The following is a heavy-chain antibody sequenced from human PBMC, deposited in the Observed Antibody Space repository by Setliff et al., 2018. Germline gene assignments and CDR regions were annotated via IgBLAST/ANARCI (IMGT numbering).Heavy chain of an antibody. D-gene: IGHD3-22*01. CDR1: GYSFTSYW. Sequence: PGESLKISCKGSGYSFTSYWIGWVRQMPGKGLEWMGIIYPGDSDTRYSPSFQGQVTISADKSISTAYLQWSSLKASDTAMYYCARQGGGHYYDSSGYYYDYWGQGTLVTVSS. CDR3: ARQGGGHYYDSSGYYYDY. J-gene: IGHJ4*02. V-gene: IGHV5-51*01. CDR2: IYPGDSDT.